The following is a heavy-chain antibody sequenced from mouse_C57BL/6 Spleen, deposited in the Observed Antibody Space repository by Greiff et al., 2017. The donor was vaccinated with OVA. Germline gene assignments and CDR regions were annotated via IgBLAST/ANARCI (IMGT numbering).Heavy chain of an antibody. D-gene: IGHD2-1*01. CDR2: IDPSDSET. Sequence: QVQLKQSGAELVRPGSSVKLSCKASGYTFTSYWMHWVKQRPIQGLEWIGNIDPSDSETHYNQKFKDKATLTVDKSSSTAYMQLSSLTSEDSAVYYCARSRGYGNYEDYWGQGTTLTVSS. V-gene: IGHV1-52*01. CDR1: GYTFTSYW. J-gene: IGHJ2*01. CDR3: ARSRGYGNYEDY.